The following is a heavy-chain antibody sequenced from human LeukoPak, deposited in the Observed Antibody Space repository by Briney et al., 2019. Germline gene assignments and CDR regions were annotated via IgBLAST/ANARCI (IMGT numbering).Heavy chain of an antibody. CDR3: VRDGYNPGFDY. V-gene: IGHV1-18*01. J-gene: IGHJ4*02. CDR1: GYTFTSYG. D-gene: IGHD5-24*01. CDR2: ISAYNGNT. Sequence: ASVKVSCKASGYTFTSYGISWVRQAPGQGLEWMGWISAYNGNTNYAQKLQGRVTMTTDTSTSTAHMELRSLRSDDTAVYYCVRDGYNPGFDYWGQGTLVTVSS.